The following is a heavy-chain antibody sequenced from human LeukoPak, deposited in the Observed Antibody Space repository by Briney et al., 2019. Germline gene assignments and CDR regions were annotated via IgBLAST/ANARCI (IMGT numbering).Heavy chain of an antibody. J-gene: IGHJ6*04. Sequence: PSETLSLTCAVSGGSISTNSYYWGWIRQPPGKGLQWIGNIYHSGSTYYNPSLKSRVTISVDTSKNQFSLKLSSLRFEDTAVYYCARDSVVRGVPEVWGKGTTVTISS. D-gene: IGHD3-10*01. CDR1: GGSISTNSYY. V-gene: IGHV4-39*07. CDR3: ARDSVVRGVPEV. CDR2: IYHSGST.